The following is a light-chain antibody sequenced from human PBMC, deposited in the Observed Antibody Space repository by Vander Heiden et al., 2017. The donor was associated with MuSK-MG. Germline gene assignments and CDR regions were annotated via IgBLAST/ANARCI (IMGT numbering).Light chain of an antibody. V-gene: IGLV3-1*01. CDR1: KLGDKY. Sequence: SYELTQPPSVSVSPGQTASITCSGDKLGDKYACWYQQKPGQSPVLVIYQDSKRPSGIPERFSGSNSGNTATLTISGTQAMEEADYYCPAWDSSTAVFGGGTKLTVL. CDR2: QDS. CDR3: PAWDSSTAV. J-gene: IGLJ2*01.